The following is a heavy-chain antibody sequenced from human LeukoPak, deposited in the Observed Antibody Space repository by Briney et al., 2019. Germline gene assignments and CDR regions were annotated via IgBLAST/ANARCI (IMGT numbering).Heavy chain of an antibody. J-gene: IGHJ3*02. D-gene: IGHD6-13*01. CDR1: GGSISSYY. CDR3: ARVAPKVAAAGWGAFDI. Sequence: SETLSLTCTVSGGSISSYYWSWIRQPAGKGLEWIGRIYTSGSTNYNPSLKSRVTMSVDTSKNQFSLKLSSVTAADTAVYYCARVAPKVAAAGWGAFDIWGQGTKVTVSS. V-gene: IGHV4-4*07. CDR2: IYTSGST.